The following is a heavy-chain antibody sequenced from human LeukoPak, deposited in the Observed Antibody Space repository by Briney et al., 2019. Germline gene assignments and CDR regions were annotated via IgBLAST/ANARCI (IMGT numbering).Heavy chain of an antibody. D-gene: IGHD3-22*01. CDR1: GGSISNYY. V-gene: IGHV4-34*01. J-gene: IGHJ4*02. CDR2: INHSGST. CDR3: ARGGGDSSGYYTYDY. Sequence: PSETLSLTCTVPGGSISNYYWSWIRQPPGKGLEWIGEINHSGSTNYNPSLKSRVTISVDTSKNQFSLKLSSVTAADTAVYYCARGGGDSSGYYTYDYWGQGTLVTVSS.